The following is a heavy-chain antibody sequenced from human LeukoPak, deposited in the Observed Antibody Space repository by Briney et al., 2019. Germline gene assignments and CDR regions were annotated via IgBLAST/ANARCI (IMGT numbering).Heavy chain of an antibody. CDR1: GVTLSSYA. Sequence: GGSLRLSCAASGVTLSSYAMSWARQAPGKGLEWVSGISSSGSGGNTYYADSVKGRFTISRDSSKNTLFLHMNTLRAEDTAIYYCAKERSGGWPFDYWGQGTLVTVSS. CDR3: AKERSGGWPFDY. J-gene: IGHJ4*02. V-gene: IGHV3-23*01. CDR2: ISSSGSGGNT. D-gene: IGHD6-19*01.